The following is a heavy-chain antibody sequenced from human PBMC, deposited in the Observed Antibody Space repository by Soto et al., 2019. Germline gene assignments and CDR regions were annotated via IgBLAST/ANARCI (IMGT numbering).Heavy chain of an antibody. Sequence: EVPLLESGGGLVQPGGSLRLSCAASGFTFSSYAMSWVRQAPGKGLEWVSAISGSGGSTYYADSVKGRFTISRDNSKNALYLQMNSLRAEDTAVYYCAKNLGIAAAGTYFAYWGQGTLVTVSS. V-gene: IGHV3-23*01. CDR3: AKNLGIAAAGTYFAY. CDR1: GFTFSSYA. CDR2: ISGSGGST. J-gene: IGHJ4*02. D-gene: IGHD6-13*01.